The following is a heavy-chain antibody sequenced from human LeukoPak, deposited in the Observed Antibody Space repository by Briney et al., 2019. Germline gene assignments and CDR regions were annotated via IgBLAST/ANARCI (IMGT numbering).Heavy chain of an antibody. CDR3: ATYYDSGSYYSFYY. V-gene: IGHV1-8*01. J-gene: IGHJ4*02. D-gene: IGHD3-10*01. CDR1: GYTFTSYD. Sequence: ASVKVSCKASGYTFTSYDINWVRQATGQGLEWMGWMNPNNGHTGYAQKFQDRVTMTRNTSISTAYMELSSLRSEDTAVYYCATYYDSGSYYSFYYWGQGTLVTVSS. CDR2: MNPNNGHT.